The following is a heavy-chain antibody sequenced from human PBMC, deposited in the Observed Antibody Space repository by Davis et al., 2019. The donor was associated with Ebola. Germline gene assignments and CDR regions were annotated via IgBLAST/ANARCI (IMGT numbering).Heavy chain of an antibody. D-gene: IGHD6-13*01. V-gene: IGHV5-51*01. J-gene: IGHJ4*02. Sequence: GESLKISCKGSGYSFTTYWIGWVRQIPGKGLEWMGIIYPGDCDNRYSPSFQGQVTISADNSISTAYLQWSSLKASDTAMYYCARGEQQLVTFDYWGQGTLVTVSS. CDR2: IYPGDCDN. CDR1: GYSFTTYW. CDR3: ARGEQQLVTFDY.